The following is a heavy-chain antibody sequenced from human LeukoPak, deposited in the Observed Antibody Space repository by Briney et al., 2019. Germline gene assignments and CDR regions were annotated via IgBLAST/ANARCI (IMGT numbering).Heavy chain of an antibody. Sequence: PGGSLRLSCAASGFTVSSNYMSWVRQAPGKGLEWVSVIYSGGSTYYADSVKGRFTISRDNSKNTLYLQMNSLRAEDTAVYYCAKEGPRDGYNYDYWGQGTLVTVSS. D-gene: IGHD5-24*01. CDR3: AKEGPRDGYNYDY. J-gene: IGHJ4*02. V-gene: IGHV3-53*01. CDR2: IYSGGST. CDR1: GFTVSSNY.